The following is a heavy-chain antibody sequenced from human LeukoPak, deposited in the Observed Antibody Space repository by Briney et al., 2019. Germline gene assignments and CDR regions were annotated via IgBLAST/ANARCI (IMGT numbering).Heavy chain of an antibody. CDR2: ISWNSGSI. Sequence: GGSLRLSCAASGFTFDDYAMHWVRQAPGKGLGWVSGISWNSGSIGYADSVKGRFTISKDFSRNTLHLQMHSLRDDDTAVYYCAKEGDEFRGYLDVWGKGTTVTVSS. D-gene: IGHD5-12*01. CDR3: AKEGDEFRGYLDV. CDR1: GFTFDDYA. J-gene: IGHJ6*04. V-gene: IGHV3-9*01.